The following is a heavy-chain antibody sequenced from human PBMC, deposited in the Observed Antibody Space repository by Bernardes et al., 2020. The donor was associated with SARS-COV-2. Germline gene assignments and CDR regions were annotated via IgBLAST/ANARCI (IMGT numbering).Heavy chain of an antibody. D-gene: IGHD3-10*01. J-gene: IGHJ6*02. CDR1: GGTFSSYA. V-gene: IGHV1-69*04. CDR2: IIPILGIA. Sequence: SVKVSCKASGGTFSSYAISWVRQAPGQGLEWMGRIIPILGIANYAQKFQGRVTITADKSTSTAYMELSSLRSEDTAVYYCARFGRGWKGGYYYGMDVWGQGTTVTVSS. CDR3: ARFGRGWKGGYYYGMDV.